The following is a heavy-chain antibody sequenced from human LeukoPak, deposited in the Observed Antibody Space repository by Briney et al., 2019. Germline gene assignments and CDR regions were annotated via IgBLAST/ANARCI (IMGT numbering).Heavy chain of an antibody. V-gene: IGHV3-74*01. J-gene: IGHJ4*02. CDR3: ARVTVSSSEVIFDH. Sequence: SGGSLRLSCAASGFTFSNYWMHWVRHAPGKGLVWVSRINSDGSTITYADSVKGRFTISRDNAKNTLYLQMNSLRAEDTAVYYCARVTVSSSEVIFDHWGQGSLVTVSS. CDR1: GFTFSNYW. CDR2: INSDGSTI. D-gene: IGHD1-20*01.